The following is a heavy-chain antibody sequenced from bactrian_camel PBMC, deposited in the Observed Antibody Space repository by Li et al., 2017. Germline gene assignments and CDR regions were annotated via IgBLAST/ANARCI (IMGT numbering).Heavy chain of an antibody. CDR2: INSDGST. J-gene: IGHJ4*01. CDR1: GYTDISDC. Sequence: HVQLVESGGGSVQPGGSLRLSCAASGYTDISDCMGWFRQAPGKERKEEREGVATINSDGSTSYSDSVKGRFTISQDNVNHTLYLQMNSLKPEDTATYYCAVDSGIWDCELGLWFPPDLEGYWGKGTQVTVS. D-gene: IGHD1*01. V-gene: IGHV3S26*01. CDR3: AVDSGIWDCELGLWFPPDLEGY.